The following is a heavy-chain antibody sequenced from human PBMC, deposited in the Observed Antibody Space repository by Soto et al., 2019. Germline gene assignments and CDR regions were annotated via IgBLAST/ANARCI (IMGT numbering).Heavy chain of an antibody. D-gene: IGHD6-13*01. CDR2: ISGSGDST. V-gene: IGHV3-23*01. J-gene: IGHJ4*02. CDR3: AKVEAAAGSKY. Sequence: GGSLRLSCAASGFTFGTYAMNWVRQAPGKGLEWVSGISGSGDSTYYADSVKGRFTISRDNSKNTLYLQMNSLRAEDTAVYYCAKVEAAAGSKYWGQGTLVTVSS. CDR1: GFTFGTYA.